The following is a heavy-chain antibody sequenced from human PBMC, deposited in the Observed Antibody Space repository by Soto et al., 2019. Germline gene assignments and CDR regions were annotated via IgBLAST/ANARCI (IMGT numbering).Heavy chain of an antibody. CDR1: GGTFSSYA. Sequence: GASVKVSCKASGGTFSSYAISWVRQAPGQGLEWMGGIIPIFGTANYAQKFQGRATITADKSTSTAYMELSSLRSEDTAVYYCARGKPLNAAMVPYYFDYWGQGTLVTVS. J-gene: IGHJ4*02. CDR2: IIPIFGTA. V-gene: IGHV1-69*06. D-gene: IGHD5-18*01. CDR3: ARGKPLNAAMVPYYFDY.